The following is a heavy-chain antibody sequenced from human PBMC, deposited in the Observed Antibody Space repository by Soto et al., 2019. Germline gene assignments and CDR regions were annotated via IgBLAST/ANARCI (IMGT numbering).Heavy chain of an antibody. Sequence: QVQLVQSGAEVQKPGSSVKVSCKASGGTFSSYAISWVRQAPGQGLEWMGGIIPIFGTANYAQKFQGRVTITADESTSTAYMELSSLRSEDTAVYYCAKPEGYSYGNDYYYYGMDVWGQGTTVTVSS. CDR3: AKPEGYSYGNDYYYYGMDV. J-gene: IGHJ6*02. CDR2: IIPIFGTA. D-gene: IGHD5-18*01. V-gene: IGHV1-69*01. CDR1: GGTFSSYA.